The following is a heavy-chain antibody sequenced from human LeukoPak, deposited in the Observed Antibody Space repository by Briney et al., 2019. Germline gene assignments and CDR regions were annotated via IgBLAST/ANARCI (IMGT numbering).Heavy chain of an antibody. J-gene: IGHJ3*01. D-gene: IGHD3-16*01. CDR1: GAPISSYY. V-gene: IGHV4-59*01. CDR2: IYYSVST. Sequence: PSETLSLTCTVSGAPISSYYWSWIRQPPGKGLEWIGYIYYSVSTNYNPSLKSRVTISIDTSKNQFSLNLSSVTAADTAVYYCARVFWGQLHAFDFWGQGTMVTVSS. CDR3: ARVFWGQLHAFDF.